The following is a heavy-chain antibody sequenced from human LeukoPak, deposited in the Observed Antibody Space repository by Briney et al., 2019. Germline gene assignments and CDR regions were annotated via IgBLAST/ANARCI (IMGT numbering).Heavy chain of an antibody. CDR2: ISPGGEIP. J-gene: IGHJ4*02. V-gene: IGHV3-23*01. CDR3: AKDDGWLHYYH. D-gene: IGHD3-10*01. CDR1: GFTFSSYA. Sequence: GGSLRLSCKASGFTFSSYAMSWVRQAPGKGLEWVSGISPGGEIPYYADSVKGRFTISRDNSKDTVSLQMHSLRAEDTATYYCAKDDGWLHYYHWGQGTLVTVSS.